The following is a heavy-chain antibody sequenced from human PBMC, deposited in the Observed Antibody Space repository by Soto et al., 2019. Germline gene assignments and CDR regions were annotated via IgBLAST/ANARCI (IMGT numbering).Heavy chain of an antibody. CDR3: ARGRLRITMVRGVIIPYFDY. D-gene: IGHD3-10*01. CDR1: SDSITSFNW. V-gene: IGHV4-4*02. Sequence: SETLSLTCDVSSDSITSFNWWSWVRHPPGKGLEWIGEIYHSGSTNYNPSLKSRVTISVDTSKNQFSLKLSSVTAADTAVYYCARGRLRITMVRGVIIPYFDYWGQGTLVTVSS. CDR2: IYHSGST. J-gene: IGHJ4*02.